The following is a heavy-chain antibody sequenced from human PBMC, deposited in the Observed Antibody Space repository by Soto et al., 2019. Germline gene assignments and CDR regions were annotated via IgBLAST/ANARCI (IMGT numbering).Heavy chain of an antibody. Sequence: QVQLVESGGGVVQPGRSLRLSCAASGFTFSSYGMQWVRQAPGKGLEWVAVIWHDGSNQYYADSVKGRFTISRDNSNNSLYLQLKSLRAEDTAVYYCARERGQIDYWGQGTLVTVSS. J-gene: IGHJ4*02. CDR1: GFTFSSYG. CDR3: ARERGQIDY. CDR2: IWHDGSNQ. V-gene: IGHV3-33*01.